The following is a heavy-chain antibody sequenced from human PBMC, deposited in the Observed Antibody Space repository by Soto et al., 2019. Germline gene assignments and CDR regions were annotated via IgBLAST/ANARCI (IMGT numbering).Heavy chain of an antibody. Sequence: QVQLVQSGAEVKKPGASVRVSCKSSGYTFTRYYMLWVRQAPGQGLEWMGMINPSGDRTDYAPKFKGRVTMTRDTSTSTDYMELKSLTSDDTAIYFCARPFTTSSPGYWGQGTLVTVSS. D-gene: IGHD6-6*01. CDR2: INPSGDRT. CDR1: GYTFTRYY. J-gene: IGHJ4*02. V-gene: IGHV1-46*01. CDR3: ARPFTTSSPGY.